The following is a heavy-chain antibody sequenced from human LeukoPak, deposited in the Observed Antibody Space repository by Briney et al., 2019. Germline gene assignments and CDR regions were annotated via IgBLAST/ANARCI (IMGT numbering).Heavy chain of an antibody. CDR2: TRDDASKT. CDR3: ANGDCRGGRCSSGAH. CDR1: GFTFSHFG. D-gene: IGHD2-15*01. Sequence: QPGTSLRLSCEASGFTFSHFGMHWVRQAPGKGLEWVAYTRDDASKTWYGGSVKGRFTISRDNSKNTLYLHMNSVRGEDTAMYYCANGDCRGGRCSSGAHWGQGTLVTVSS. J-gene: IGHJ4*02. V-gene: IGHV3-30*02.